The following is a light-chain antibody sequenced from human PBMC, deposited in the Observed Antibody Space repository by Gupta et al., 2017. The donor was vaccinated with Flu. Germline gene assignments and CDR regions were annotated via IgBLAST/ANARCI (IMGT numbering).Light chain of an antibody. V-gene: IGLV1-51*01. Sequence: QSVLTQPPSVSAAPGQWVTISCSGRASNIGLNYVSWYQHLPGTAPKLLIYDSHKRPSGIPDRCSGSKSGTSATLGIAGLQTGDEADYYCGTWDNSLSEMVFGGGTKVTVL. CDR1: ASNIGLNY. CDR2: DSH. CDR3: GTWDNSLSEMV. J-gene: IGLJ2*01.